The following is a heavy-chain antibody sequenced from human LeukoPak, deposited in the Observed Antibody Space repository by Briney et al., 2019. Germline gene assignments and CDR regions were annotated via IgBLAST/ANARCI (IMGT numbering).Heavy chain of an antibody. Sequence: GRSLRLSCAASGFTFDDYAMHWVRQAPGKDLEWVSGISWNSGSIGYADSVKGRFTISRDNAKNSLYLQMNSLRAEDTALYYCAKDIGYLRKGSGSYYNGPDYWGQGTLVTVSS. CDR2: ISWNSGSI. CDR1: GFTFDDYA. D-gene: IGHD3-10*01. V-gene: IGHV3-9*01. CDR3: AKDIGYLRKGSGSYYNGPDY. J-gene: IGHJ4*02.